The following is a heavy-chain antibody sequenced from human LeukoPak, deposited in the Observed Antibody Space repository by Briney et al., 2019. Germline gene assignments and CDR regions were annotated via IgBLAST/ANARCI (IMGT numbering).Heavy chain of an antibody. V-gene: IGHV3-7*01. CDR2: IKQDGSEK. CDR1: GFTFDDYG. CDR3: ARPRLTGVGATRY. D-gene: IGHD1-26*01. Sequence: GGSLRLSCAASGFTFDDYGMSWVRQAPGKGLEWVANIKQDGSEKYYVDSVKGRFTISRDNAKNSLYLQMNSLRAEDTAVYYCARPRLTGVGATRYWGQGTLVTVSS. J-gene: IGHJ4*02.